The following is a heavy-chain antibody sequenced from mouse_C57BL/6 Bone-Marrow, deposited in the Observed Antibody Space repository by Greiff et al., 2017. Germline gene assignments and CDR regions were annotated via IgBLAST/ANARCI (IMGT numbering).Heavy chain of an antibody. J-gene: IGHJ1*03. CDR2: IWSGGST. D-gene: IGHD1-1*01. Sequence: QVQLQQSGPGLVQPSQCLSITCTVSGFSLTSYGVHWVRQSPGKGLEWLGVIWSGGSTDDNAAFISRMSISKDNSTSQVFFKMNSLQAEDTAIYYCARRGYGSSCWYFDVWGTGTTVTVSS. CDR1: GFSLTSYG. CDR3: ARRGYGSSCWYFDV. V-gene: IGHV2-2*01.